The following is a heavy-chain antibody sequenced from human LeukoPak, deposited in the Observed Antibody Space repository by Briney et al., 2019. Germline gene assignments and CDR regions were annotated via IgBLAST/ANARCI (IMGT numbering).Heavy chain of an antibody. D-gene: IGHD3-22*01. J-gene: IGHJ3*02. CDR1: GYTLAELS. Sequence: ASVKVSCKVSGYTLAELSMHWVRQAPGKGLEWMGGFDPEDGETIYAQKFQGIVTMTEDTSTDTAYMELSSLRSEDTAVYYCATLITMIEGDAFDIWGQGTMVTVSS. CDR3: ATLITMIEGDAFDI. CDR2: FDPEDGET. V-gene: IGHV1-24*01.